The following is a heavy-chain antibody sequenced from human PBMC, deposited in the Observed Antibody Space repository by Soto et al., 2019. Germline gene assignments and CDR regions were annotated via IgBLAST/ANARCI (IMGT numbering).Heavy chain of an antibody. Sequence: SETLSLTCAVSGGYISSSNWWSWVRQPPGKGLEWIGEIYHSGSTNFNPSLKSRVTISVDKSKNQFSLKLSSVTAADTAVYYCARGLYGSGSNWFDPWGQGTLVTVSS. CDR1: GGYISSSNW. D-gene: IGHD3-10*01. J-gene: IGHJ5*02. CDR2: IYHSGST. V-gene: IGHV4-4*02. CDR3: ARGLYGSGSNWFDP.